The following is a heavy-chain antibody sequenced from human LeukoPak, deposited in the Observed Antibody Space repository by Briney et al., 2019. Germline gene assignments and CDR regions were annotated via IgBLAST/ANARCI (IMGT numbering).Heavy chain of an antibody. CDR1: GGSFSGYY. V-gene: IGHV4-34*01. J-gene: IGHJ6*03. D-gene: IGHD1-14*01. Sequence: SETLSLTCAVYGGSFSGYYWSWIRQPPGKGLEWIGEINHSGSTNYNPSLKSRVSISVDTSKNQFSLKLSSATAADTAVYYCARGTRSYYYYYMYVCGKGTTVTVSS. CDR2: INHSGST. CDR3: ARGTRSYYYYYMYV.